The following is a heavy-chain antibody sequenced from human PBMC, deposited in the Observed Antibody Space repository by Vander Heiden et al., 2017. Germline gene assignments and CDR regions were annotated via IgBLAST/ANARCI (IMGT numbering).Heavy chain of an antibody. CDR1: GFTFSSYA. D-gene: IGHD3-22*01. Sequence: EVQLLESGGGLVQPGGSLRLPCAASGFTFSSYAMSWVRQAPGKGLEWVSAISGSGGSTYYADSVKGRFTISRDNSKNTLYLQMNSLRAEDTAVYYCAKLMIVVVASGADYWGQGTLVTVSS. CDR2: ISGSGGST. V-gene: IGHV3-23*01. CDR3: AKLMIVVVASGADY. J-gene: IGHJ4*02.